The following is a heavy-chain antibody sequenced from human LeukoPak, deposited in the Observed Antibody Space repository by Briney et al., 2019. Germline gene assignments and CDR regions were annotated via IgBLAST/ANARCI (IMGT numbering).Heavy chain of an antibody. J-gene: IGHJ4*02. CDR1: GATFNRYV. V-gene: IGHV1-69*01. CDR2: IIPTLGTS. Sequence: SVKVSCKASGATFNRYVISWVRQATGQGLEWVGGIIPTLGTSGYAENFQGRVTITADESTSTVYMELSNLRSEDTAVYYCSRDGDPYDHVWGTYPPGMYYFDYWGQGTLVTVSS. D-gene: IGHD3-16*02. CDR3: SRDGDPYDHVWGTYPPGMYYFDY.